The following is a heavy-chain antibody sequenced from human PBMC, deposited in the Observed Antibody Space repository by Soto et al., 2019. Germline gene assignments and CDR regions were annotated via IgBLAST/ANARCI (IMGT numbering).Heavy chain of an antibody. J-gene: IGHJ4*02. D-gene: IGHD3-22*01. V-gene: IGHV3-30-3*01. CDR1: GFTFSSYA. CDR3: ARDTSRITMIVVVYYYFDY. CDR2: ISYDGSNK. Sequence: GGSLRLSCAASGFTFSSYAMHWVRQAPGKGLEWVAVISYDGSNKYYADSVKGRFTISRDNSKNTLYLQMNSLRAEDTAVYYCARDTSRITMIVVVYYYFDYWGQGTLVTVSS.